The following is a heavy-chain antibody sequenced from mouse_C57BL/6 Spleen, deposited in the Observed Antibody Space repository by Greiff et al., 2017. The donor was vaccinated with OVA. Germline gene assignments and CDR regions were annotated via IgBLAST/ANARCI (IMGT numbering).Heavy chain of an antibody. V-gene: IGHV1-64*01. CDR3: ARWCDYPNYYAMDY. D-gene: IGHD2-4*01. CDR2: IHPNSGST. Sequence: QVQLQQPGAELVKPGASVKLSCKASGYTFTSYWMHWVKQRPGQGLEWIGMIHPNSGSTNYNEKFKSKATLTVDKSSSTAYMQLSSLTSEDSAVYYCARWCDYPNYYAMDYWGQGTSVTVSS. CDR1: GYTFTSYW. J-gene: IGHJ4*01.